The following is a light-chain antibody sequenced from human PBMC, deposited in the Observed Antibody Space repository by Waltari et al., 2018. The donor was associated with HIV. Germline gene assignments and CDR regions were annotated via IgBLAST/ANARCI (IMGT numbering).Light chain of an antibody. Sequence: QSVLTQPPSVSAAPGQRVTISCFGTTSHIGKNFVSWYQQRPETAPKLIIYDKNKRPSGIPDRFAGSKSGTSATLAITGLQSGDEADYFCGTWDSSVSAGVFGGGTKVTVL. V-gene: IGLV1-51*01. CDR2: DKN. J-gene: IGLJ3*02. CDR1: TSHIGKNF. CDR3: GTWDSSVSAGV.